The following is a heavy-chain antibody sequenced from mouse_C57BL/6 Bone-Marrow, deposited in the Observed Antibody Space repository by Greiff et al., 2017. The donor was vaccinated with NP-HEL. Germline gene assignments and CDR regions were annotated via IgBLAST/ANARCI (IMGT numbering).Heavy chain of an antibody. Sequence: QVQLQQPGAELVRPGSSVKLSCKASGYTFTSYWMHWVKQRPIQGLEWIGNIDPSDSETHYNQKFKDKATLTVDKSSSTAYMQLSSLTSEDAAVYYCARVDDGLFAYWGQGTLVTVSA. D-gene: IGHD2-3*01. J-gene: IGHJ3*01. CDR3: ARVDDGLFAY. CDR2: IDPSDSET. V-gene: IGHV1-52*01. CDR1: GYTFTSYW.